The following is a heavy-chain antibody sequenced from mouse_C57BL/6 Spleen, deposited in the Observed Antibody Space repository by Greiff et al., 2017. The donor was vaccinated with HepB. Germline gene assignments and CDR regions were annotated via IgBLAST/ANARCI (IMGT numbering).Heavy chain of an antibody. CDR2: INPNNGGT. Sequence: EVQLQQSGPELVKPGASVKISCKASGYTFTDYYMNWVKQSHGKSLEWIGDINPNNGGTSYNQKFKGKDTLTVDKSSSTAYMELRSLTSEDSAVYYCARGWDSWFAYWGQGTLVTVSA. CDR3: ARGWDSWFAY. D-gene: IGHD3-3*01. J-gene: IGHJ3*01. V-gene: IGHV1-26*01. CDR1: GYTFTDYY.